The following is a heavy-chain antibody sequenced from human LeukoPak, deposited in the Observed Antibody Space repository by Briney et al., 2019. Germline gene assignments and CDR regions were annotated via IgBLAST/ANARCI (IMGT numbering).Heavy chain of an antibody. CDR3: ARDQPFSRLLGFHTVTNKS. CDR1: GYTLTELS. D-gene: IGHD4-17*01. J-gene: IGHJ4*02. Sequence: ASVKVSCKVSGYTLTELSMHWVRQAPGKGLEWMGGFDPEDGETIYAQKFQGRVTMTEDTSTDTAYMELSSLRSEDTAVYYCARDQPFSRLLGFHTVTNKSWGQGTLVTVSS. V-gene: IGHV1-24*01. CDR2: FDPEDGET.